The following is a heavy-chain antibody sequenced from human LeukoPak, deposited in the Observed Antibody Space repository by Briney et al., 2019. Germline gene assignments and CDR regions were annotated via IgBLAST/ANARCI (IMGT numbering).Heavy chain of an antibody. V-gene: IGHV3-21*05. CDR2: ISSISSYT. D-gene: IGHD7-27*01. CDR1: GFTFSSYS. Sequence: PGGSLRLSCAPSGFTFSSYSMNWVRQAPGKGLEWVSCISSISSYTNYADSVKGRFTISRDNDKNSTYLQMNSLRAGDTAVYYCARGRRLGTIGGPKDAFDIWGQGTMVTVSS. J-gene: IGHJ3*02. CDR3: ARGRRLGTIGGPKDAFDI.